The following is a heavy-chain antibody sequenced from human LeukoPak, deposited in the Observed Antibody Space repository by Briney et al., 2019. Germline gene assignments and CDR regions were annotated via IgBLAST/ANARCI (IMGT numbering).Heavy chain of an antibody. J-gene: IGHJ4*02. V-gene: IGHV4-39*07. Sequence: SETLSLTCTVSSGSISTSNYYWGWVRQPPGKALEWIGSVYYSGSTYYNPSLKSRVTISVDTSKNQFSLKLSSVTAADTAVYFCARVAAAGNYYFDYWGQGTLVTVSS. D-gene: IGHD6-13*01. CDR2: VYYSGST. CDR1: SGSISTSNYY. CDR3: ARVAAAGNYYFDY.